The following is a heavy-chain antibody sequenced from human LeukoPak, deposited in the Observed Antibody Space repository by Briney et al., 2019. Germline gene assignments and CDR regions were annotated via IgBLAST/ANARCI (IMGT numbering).Heavy chain of an antibody. D-gene: IGHD4-11*01. CDR3: ARTFSRGRAGYSNYPNWFDP. CDR1: GGSISSYY. Sequence: SETLSLTCTVSGGSISSYYWSWIRQPPGKGLEWIGYIYYSGSTNYNPSLKSRVTISVDTSKNQFSLKLSSVTAADTAVYYCARTFSRGRAGYSNYPNWFDPSGQGTLVTVSS. CDR2: IYYSGST. V-gene: IGHV4-59*01. J-gene: IGHJ5*02.